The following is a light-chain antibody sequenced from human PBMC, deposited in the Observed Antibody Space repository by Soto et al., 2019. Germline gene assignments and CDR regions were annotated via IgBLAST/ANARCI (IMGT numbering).Light chain of an antibody. CDR3: SSFTRSNSYV. Sequence: QSALTQPASVSGSPVQSITISCTGTSSDVGAYNYVSWYQQHPGKVPKLMIYDVSDRPSGVSNRFSGSKSGNTASLTISGLQAEDEADYYCSSFTRSNSYVFGTGTKVTVL. CDR1: SSDVGAYNY. CDR2: DVS. J-gene: IGLJ1*01. V-gene: IGLV2-14*03.